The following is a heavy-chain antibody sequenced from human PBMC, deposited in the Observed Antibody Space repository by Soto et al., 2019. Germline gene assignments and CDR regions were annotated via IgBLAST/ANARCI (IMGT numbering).Heavy chain of an antibody. D-gene: IGHD2-15*01. CDR2: IKRKIDGETT. J-gene: IGHJ6*02. CDR3: TTGSVEGV. Sequence: EVQLVESGGGLVKPGGSLRLSCVASGFSITNAWMNWVRQAPGKGLEWVGRIKRKIDGETTDYAAPVKGRFTISRDDSNNMLYLQMNSMTADDTALYYCTTGSVEGVWGQGTTVTVSS. CDR1: GFSITNAW. V-gene: IGHV3-15*07.